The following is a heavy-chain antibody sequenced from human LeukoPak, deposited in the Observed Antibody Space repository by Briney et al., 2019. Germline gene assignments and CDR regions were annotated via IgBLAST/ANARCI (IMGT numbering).Heavy chain of an antibody. J-gene: IGHJ4*02. Sequence: GGSLRLSCAVSGIIFSSYGIHWVRHAPGKGLEWVAFIRYDGTNKYYADSVKGRFTISRDNAKNSVHLQMNSLRAEDTATYYCVSAYGGLLDYWGQGTLVTVSS. CDR1: GIIFSSYG. CDR2: IRYDGTNK. CDR3: VSAYGGLLDY. D-gene: IGHD5-12*01. V-gene: IGHV3-30*02.